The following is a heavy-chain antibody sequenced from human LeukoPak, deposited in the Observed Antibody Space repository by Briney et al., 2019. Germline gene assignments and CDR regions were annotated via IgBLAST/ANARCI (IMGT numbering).Heavy chain of an antibody. V-gene: IGHV3-30*04. CDR1: GFTFRSYA. CDR3: ARDPYNGNYGDFYYYYMDV. Sequence: GRSLRLSCAASGFTFRSYAMHWVRQAPGKGPEWVAVIQYDDTNKFHSDSVKGRFTISRDNAKNSLYLQMNSLRDEDTAIYYCARDPYNGNYGDFYYYYMDVWGKGTTVTISS. D-gene: IGHD1-26*01. CDR2: IQYDDTNK. J-gene: IGHJ6*03.